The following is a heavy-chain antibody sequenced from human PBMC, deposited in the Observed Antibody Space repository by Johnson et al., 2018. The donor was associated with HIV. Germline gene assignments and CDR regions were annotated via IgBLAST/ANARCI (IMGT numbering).Heavy chain of an antibody. V-gene: IGHV3-20*04. D-gene: IGHD7-27*01. CDR2: ISWYSGSI. J-gene: IGHJ3*02. Sequence: VQLVESGGGVVRPGGSLRLSCAASGFTFDDYGMSWVRQAPGKGLEWVAGISWYSGSIGYADLVKGRFTISRDNAKNYLYLQMNSLRAEDTAVYYCARRGFLTVPYAFDIWGQGTMVTVSS. CDR3: ARRGFLTVPYAFDI. CDR1: GFTFDDYG.